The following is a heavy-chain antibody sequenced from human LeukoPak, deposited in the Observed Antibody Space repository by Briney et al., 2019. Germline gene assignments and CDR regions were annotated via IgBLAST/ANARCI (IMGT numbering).Heavy chain of an antibody. CDR3: AKEGDIVVVPAAITDYYFDY. V-gene: IGHV3-30*18. D-gene: IGHD2-2*01. Sequence: PGGSLRLSCAASGFTFSSYGMHWVRQAPGKGLEWVAVISYDGSNKYYADSVKGRFTISRDNSKNTLYLQMNSLRAEDTAVYYCAKEGDIVVVPAAITDYYFDYWGQGTLVTVSS. J-gene: IGHJ4*02. CDR1: GFTFSSYG. CDR2: ISYDGSNK.